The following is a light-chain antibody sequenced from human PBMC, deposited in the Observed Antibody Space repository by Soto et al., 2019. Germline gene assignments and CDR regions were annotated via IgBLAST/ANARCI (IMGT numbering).Light chain of an antibody. CDR1: SSNIGAGYD. CDR2: GNS. CDR3: QSYDSSLSGV. Sequence: QSVLTQPPSVSGAPGQRVTISCTGSSSNIGAGYDVHWYQQLPGTAPKLLIYGNSNRLSGVPDRFSGSKSGTSASLAITGLQAEDEADYYCQSYDSSLSGVFGGGTKVTVL. J-gene: IGLJ3*02. V-gene: IGLV1-40*01.